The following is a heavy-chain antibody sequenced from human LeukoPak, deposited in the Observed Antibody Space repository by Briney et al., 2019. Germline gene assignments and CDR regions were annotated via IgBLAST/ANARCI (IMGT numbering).Heavy chain of an antibody. CDR3: ARDVAALRLVDY. J-gene: IGHJ4*02. V-gene: IGHV1-2*02. D-gene: IGHD6-13*01. Sequence: ASVKVSCKASGYTFTAYYMHSVRQAPGQGLEWMGWINPNSGGTNYAQNFQDRVTMTRDTSISTAYMELSRLTSDDTAIYYCARDVAALRLVDYWGQGTLVTVSS. CDR2: INPNSGGT. CDR1: GYTFTAYY.